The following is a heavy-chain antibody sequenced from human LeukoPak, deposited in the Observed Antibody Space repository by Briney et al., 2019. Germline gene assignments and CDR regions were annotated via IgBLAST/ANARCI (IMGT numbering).Heavy chain of an antibody. CDR3: ATRPADGSWYGVFDF. Sequence: SETLSLTCSVSGVSMTGYYWSWIRQAPGKAPEWIGYICSSGSTNYNPSLNSRVTMSLDASKNQFSLKLTFVTAADTAVYYCATRPADGSWYGVFDFWSRGTLVTVSS. D-gene: IGHD3-10*01. CDR2: ICSSGST. V-gene: IGHV4-59*01. J-gene: IGHJ4*01. CDR1: GVSMTGYY.